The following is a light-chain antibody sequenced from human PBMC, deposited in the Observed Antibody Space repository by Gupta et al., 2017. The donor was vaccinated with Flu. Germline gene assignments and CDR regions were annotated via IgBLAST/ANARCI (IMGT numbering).Light chain of an antibody. CDR3: WSDKSISTHV. CDR1: SDDIAGYNY. V-gene: IGLV2-14*01. Sequence: TTTSATGTSDDIAGYNYLSYNQHQPSKAHKFIIYEVNKRPAVVADGFSGSTSGNTSSLTISGRQGEEADDYYCWSDKSISTHVFGTGTKVTVL. J-gene: IGLJ1*01. CDR2: EVN.